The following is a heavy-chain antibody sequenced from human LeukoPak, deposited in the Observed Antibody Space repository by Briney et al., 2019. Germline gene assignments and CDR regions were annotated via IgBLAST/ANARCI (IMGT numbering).Heavy chain of an antibody. D-gene: IGHD3-10*01. CDR2: INPNSGGT. CDR1: GYTFTGYY. V-gene: IGHV1-2*06. CDR3: ASTFRTRGYYMDV. Sequence: ASVKVSCKASGYTFTGYYMHWVRQAPGQGLEWMGRINPNSGGTNYARKFQGRVTMTRDTSISTAYMELSRLRSDDTAVYYCASTFRTRGYYMDVWGKGTTVTVSS. J-gene: IGHJ6*03.